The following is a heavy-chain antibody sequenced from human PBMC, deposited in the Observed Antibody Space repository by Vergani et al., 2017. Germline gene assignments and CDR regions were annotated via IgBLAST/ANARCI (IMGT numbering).Heavy chain of an antibody. CDR2: VHLNGHT. Sequence: QVDLQESGPGLVKSSETLSLNCAVSGYSVGSGYYWCWIRQPPGRGLEWIGCVHLNGHTYYTSSLRSRATISMYTSKNQFALRLTSVSAADTAVYYCARQNPYGSAHVDFWGRGVLVTVSA. V-gene: IGHV4-38-2*01. CDR1: GYSVGSGYY. CDR3: ARQNPYGSAHVDF. D-gene: IGHD3-10*01. J-gene: IGHJ4*02.